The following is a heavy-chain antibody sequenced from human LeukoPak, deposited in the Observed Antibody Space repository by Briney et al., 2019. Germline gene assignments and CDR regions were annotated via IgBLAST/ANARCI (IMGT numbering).Heavy chain of an antibody. V-gene: IGHV1-18*01. J-gene: IGHJ5*02. Sequence: ASVKVSCKASGYTFSNYGISWVRQAPGQGLEWMGWIITYNGYTNYAQKLQGRVIMTTDTSTSTAYMELRSLRSDDTPVYYYARDFRHRYYYDNSGYYWFAPWGQGTLVTVSS. CDR1: GYTFSNYG. CDR2: IITYNGYT. CDR3: ARDFRHRYYYDNSGYYWFAP. D-gene: IGHD3-22*01.